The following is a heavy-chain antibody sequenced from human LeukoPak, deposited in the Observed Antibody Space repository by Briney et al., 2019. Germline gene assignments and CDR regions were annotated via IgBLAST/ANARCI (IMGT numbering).Heavy chain of an antibody. D-gene: IGHD1-26*01. CDR1: GYTFTGYY. CDR2: INPNSGGT. CDR3: ARDLPIIVGATLLFDY. Sequence: GESLQISCQASGYTFTGYYMHWVRQAPGQGLEWMGWINPNSGGTNYAQKFQGRVTMTRDTSISTAYMELSRLRSDDTAVYYCARDLPIIVGATLLFDYWGQGTLVTVSS. J-gene: IGHJ4*02. V-gene: IGHV1-2*02.